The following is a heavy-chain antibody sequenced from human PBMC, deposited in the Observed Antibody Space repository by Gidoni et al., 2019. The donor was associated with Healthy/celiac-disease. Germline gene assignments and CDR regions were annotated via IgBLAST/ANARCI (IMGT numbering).Heavy chain of an antibody. CDR2: INPGGGST. D-gene: IGHD6-19*01. V-gene: IGHV1-46*01. CDR3: ARRGRAVAGYAFDI. Sequence: QVLLVQSGAEVTKPGASVTVSCHAYGYTFTSYYMLWVRQAPGQGLEWMGIINPGGGSTSYAQKFQGRVTMTRDKSTSTVYMELSSLRSEDTAVYYCARRGRAVAGYAFDIWGQGTMVTVSS. J-gene: IGHJ3*02. CDR1: GYTFTSYY.